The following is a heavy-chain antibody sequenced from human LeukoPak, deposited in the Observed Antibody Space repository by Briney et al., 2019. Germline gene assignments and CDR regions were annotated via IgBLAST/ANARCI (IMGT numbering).Heavy chain of an antibody. CDR1: GGSISSVDSY. CDR3: GSRVYTYGHFDY. V-gene: IGHV4-30-4*01. J-gene: IGHJ4*02. CDR2: IYCSGST. D-gene: IGHD5-18*01. Sequence: SQTLSLPCTVCGGSISSVDSYGRRIPKPPGKALEWIGYIYCSGSTYYNPALKSRVTISIDTSKNQFSLKLSSVTAADTAMYYCGSRVYTYGHFDYWGQGTLVTVSS.